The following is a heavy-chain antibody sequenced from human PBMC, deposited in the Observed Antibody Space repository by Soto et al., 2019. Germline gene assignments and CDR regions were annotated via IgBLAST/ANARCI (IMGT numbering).Heavy chain of an antibody. Sequence: GASVKVSCKASGYTFTGYYMHWVRQAPGQGLEWMGWINPNSGGTNYAQKFQGRVTMTRDTSISTAYMELSRLRSDDTAVYYCARDEGFVFSEDYGMDAWGQGTTVTVSS. CDR3: ARDEGFVFSEDYGMDA. CDR2: INPNSGGT. D-gene: IGHD2-15*01. V-gene: IGHV1-2*02. J-gene: IGHJ6*02. CDR1: GYTFTGYY.